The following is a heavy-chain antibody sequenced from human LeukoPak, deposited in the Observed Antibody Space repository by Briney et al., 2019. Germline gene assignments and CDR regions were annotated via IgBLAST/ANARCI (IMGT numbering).Heavy chain of an antibody. V-gene: IGHV4-59*01. D-gene: IGHD2-15*01. CDR1: GGSISSYY. J-gene: IGHJ6*02. CDR2: IYYSGST. Sequence: SETLSLTCTVSGGSISSYYWSWIRQPPGKGLEWMGYIYYSGSTNYNPSLKSRVTISVDTSKNQFSLKLSSVTAADTAVYYCARGCSGGSCYHYYYYGMDVWGQGTTVTVSS. CDR3: ARGCSGGSCYHYYYYGMDV.